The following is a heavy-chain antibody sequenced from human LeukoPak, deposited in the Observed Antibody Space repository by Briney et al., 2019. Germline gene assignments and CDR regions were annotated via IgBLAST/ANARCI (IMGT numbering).Heavy chain of an antibody. CDR2: ISGSGGST. CDR3: AKDGTVTTGHFDY. CDR1: GFTFSSYA. V-gene: IGHV3-23*01. D-gene: IGHD4-17*01. J-gene: IGHJ4*02. Sequence: GGSRRLSFAASGFTFSSYAMSWVRQAPGKGLEWVSAISGSGGSTYYADSVKGRFTISRDNSKNTLYLQMNSLRAEDTAVYYCAKDGTVTTGHFDYWGQGTLVTVSS.